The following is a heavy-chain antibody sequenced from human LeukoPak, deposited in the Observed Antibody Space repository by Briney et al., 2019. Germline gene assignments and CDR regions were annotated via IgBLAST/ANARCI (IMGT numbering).Heavy chain of an antibody. CDR1: GGTFSSYA. CDR3: ARVHNTVTTSEENECVFDY. Sequence: ASVKVSCKASGGTFSSYAISWVRQAPGQGLEWMGGIIPIFGTANYAQKFQGRVTITADESTNTAYMELSSLRSEDTAVYYCARVHNTVTTSEENECVFDYWGQGTLVTVSS. D-gene: IGHD4-17*01. V-gene: IGHV1-69*13. J-gene: IGHJ4*02. CDR2: IIPIFGTA.